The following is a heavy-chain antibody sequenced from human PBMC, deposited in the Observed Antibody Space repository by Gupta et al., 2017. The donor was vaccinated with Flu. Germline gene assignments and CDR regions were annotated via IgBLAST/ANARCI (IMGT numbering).Heavy chain of an antibody. J-gene: IGHJ4*02. V-gene: IGHV3-21*02. CDR1: GFTFRRYS. CDR3: VKFASGSSNAAY. Sequence: EVQLVESGGGLVKPGGSLRLSCAASGFTFRRYSMNWVRQAPGKGLEWVSSISSSSRYIDYAGSVKGRFTISRDNARNSLSLQMNNLRVEDTAVYYCVKFASGSSNAAYWGQGTLVTVSS. CDR2: ISSSSRYI. D-gene: IGHD3-10*01.